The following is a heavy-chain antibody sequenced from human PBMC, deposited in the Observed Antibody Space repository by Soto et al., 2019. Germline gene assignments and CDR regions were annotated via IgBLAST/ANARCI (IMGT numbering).Heavy chain of an antibody. V-gene: IGHV1-69*01. Sequence: QVQLVQSGAEVKKPGSSVKVSCKASGGTFSSYAISWVRQAPGHGREWMGGIIPIFGTANYAKNFQGRVTITADQSTRSAYMELSSLRSEDTAVYYCARAVDGSRFDYWGQGPLVTVSS. CDR2: IIPIFGTA. CDR1: GGTFSSYA. D-gene: IGHD2-2*01. CDR3: ARAVDGSRFDY. J-gene: IGHJ4*02.